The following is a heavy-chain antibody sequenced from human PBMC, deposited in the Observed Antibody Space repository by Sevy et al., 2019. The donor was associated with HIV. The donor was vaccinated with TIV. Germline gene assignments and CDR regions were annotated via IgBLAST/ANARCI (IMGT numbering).Heavy chain of an antibody. V-gene: IGHV3-13*01. J-gene: IGHJ4*01. D-gene: IGHD1-26*01. CDR3: ARGALSGSYGGPLDY. Sequence: GGSLRLSCAASGFTFSIYDMHWVRQATGKGLEWVSAINTVGDTYYPGSVKGRFTISRENAKNSLYLQMNSLRAGDTAVYYCARGALSGSYGGPLDYWGQEPWSPSPQ. CDR2: INTVGDT. CDR1: GFTFSIYD.